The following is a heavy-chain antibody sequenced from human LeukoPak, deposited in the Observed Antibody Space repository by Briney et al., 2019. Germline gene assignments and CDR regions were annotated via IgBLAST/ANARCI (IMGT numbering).Heavy chain of an antibody. CDR1: GFTFSSYA. CDR3: ATSSTKLRGVGNWFDP. J-gene: IGHJ5*02. V-gene: IGHV3-30-3*01. CDR2: ISYDGSNK. D-gene: IGHD2-2*01. Sequence: TGGSLRLSCAASGFTFSSYAMHWVRQAPGKGLEWVAVISYDGSNKYYADSVKGRFTISRDNSKNTLYLQMNSLRAEDTAVYYCATSSTKLRGVGNWFDPWGQGTLVTVSS.